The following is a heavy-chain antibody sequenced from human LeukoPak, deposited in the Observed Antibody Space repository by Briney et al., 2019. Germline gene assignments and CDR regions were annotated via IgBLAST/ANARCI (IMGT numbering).Heavy chain of an antibody. V-gene: IGHV5-51*01. Sequence: GESLEISCKGSGYSFTSYWIGWVRQMPGKGLEWMGIIYPGDSDTTYSPSFQGQVTISADKSISTAYLQWSSLKASDTAMYYCARRDGYCSSTSCYADYYYGMDVWGQGTTVTVSS. D-gene: IGHD2-2*01. CDR3: ARRDGYCSSTSCYADYYYGMDV. J-gene: IGHJ6*02. CDR1: GYSFTSYW. CDR2: IYPGDSDT.